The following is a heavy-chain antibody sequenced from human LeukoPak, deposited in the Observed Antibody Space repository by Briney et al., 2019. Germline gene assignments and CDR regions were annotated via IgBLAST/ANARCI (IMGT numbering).Heavy chain of an antibody. V-gene: IGHV1-2*02. Sequence: ASVKVSCKASGYTFTGYYMHWVRQAPGQGLEWMGWINPNSGGTNYAQKFQGRVTMTRDTSISTAYMEPSRLRSDDTAVYYCASASVPQEYYYYYMDVWGKGTTVTVSS. CDR1: GYTFTGYY. CDR2: INPNSGGT. CDR3: ASASVPQEYYYYYMDV. J-gene: IGHJ6*03.